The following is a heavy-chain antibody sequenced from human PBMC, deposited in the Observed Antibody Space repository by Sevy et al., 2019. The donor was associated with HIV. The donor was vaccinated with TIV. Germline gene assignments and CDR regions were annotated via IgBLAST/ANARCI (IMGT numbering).Heavy chain of an antibody. Sequence: GESLKISCKASGYIFTSNWIGWVRQMPGKGLEWMGIIHPGDCDTRYTPSFRGQVTMSADKSISTAYLQWSSLKASDTAIYYCARPVYSSSSGGTYYYYAMDVWGQGTTVTVSS. CDR2: IHPGDCDT. D-gene: IGHD6-6*01. V-gene: IGHV5-51*01. CDR3: ARPVYSSSSGGTYYYYAMDV. J-gene: IGHJ6*02. CDR1: GYIFTSNW.